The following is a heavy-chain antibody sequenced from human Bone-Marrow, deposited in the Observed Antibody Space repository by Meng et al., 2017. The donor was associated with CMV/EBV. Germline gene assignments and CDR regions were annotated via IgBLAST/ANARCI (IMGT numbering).Heavy chain of an antibody. V-gene: IGHV4-61*01. CDR2: IYYSGST. D-gene: IGHD2-2*01. Sequence: SETLSLTCTVSGGSVSSGSYYWSWIRQPPGKGLEWIWYIYYSGSTNYNPSLKSRVTISVDTSKNQFSLKLSSLTAADTAVYYCARDLVYCSSTSCRSYGMDVWGQGTTVTVSS. CDR1: GGSVSSGSYY. CDR3: ARDLVYCSSTSCRSYGMDV. J-gene: IGHJ6*02.